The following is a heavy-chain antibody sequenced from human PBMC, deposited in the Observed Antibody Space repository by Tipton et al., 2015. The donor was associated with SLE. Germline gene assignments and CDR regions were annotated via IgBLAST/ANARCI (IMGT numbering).Heavy chain of an antibody. V-gene: IGHV4-59*01. CDR1: DDSFSGYF. D-gene: IGHD2-15*01. CDR2: IDHSGST. CDR3: AREHISSLRDAFEI. Sequence: TLSLTCTVSDDSFSGYFWSWIRQPPGKGLEWIAYIDHSGSTKYNPSLKSRVTISVDTSKNQFTLKLSSVTAVDTAVYYCAREHISSLRDAFEIWGQGTMVTVS. J-gene: IGHJ3*02.